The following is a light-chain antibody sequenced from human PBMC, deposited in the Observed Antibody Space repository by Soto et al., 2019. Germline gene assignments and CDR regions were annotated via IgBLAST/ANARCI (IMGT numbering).Light chain of an antibody. CDR2: GAS. V-gene: IGKV3-15*01. Sequence: EIVMTQSPATLSVSPGERATLSCRASQSVSSNLAWYQQKPGQAPRLLIYGASTRATGIPARFSGSGSGTEFNLTISSLQSEDFAVYYCQQYKNWPSFGGGTKVEIK. J-gene: IGKJ4*01. CDR3: QQYKNWPS. CDR1: QSVSSN.